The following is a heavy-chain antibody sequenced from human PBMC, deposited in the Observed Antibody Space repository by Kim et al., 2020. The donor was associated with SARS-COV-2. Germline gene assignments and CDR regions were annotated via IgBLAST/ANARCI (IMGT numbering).Heavy chain of an antibody. CDR1: GYTFTSYG. Sequence: ASVKVSCKASGYTFTSYGISWVRQAPGQGLEWMGWISAYNGNTNYAQKLQGRVTMTTDTSTSTAYMELRSLRSDDTAVYYCATNRLTYYDFWSGYYPEYFQRWGQGTLVTVSS. D-gene: IGHD3-3*01. J-gene: IGHJ1*01. V-gene: IGHV1-18*01. CDR2: ISAYNGNT. CDR3: ATNRLTYYDFWSGYYPEYFQR.